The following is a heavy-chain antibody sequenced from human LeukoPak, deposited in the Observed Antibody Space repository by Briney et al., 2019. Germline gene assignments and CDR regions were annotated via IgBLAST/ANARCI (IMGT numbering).Heavy chain of an antibody. Sequence: GGSLRLSCVASGFTFSTCAMNWVRQAPGKGLEWVSGVSGSGDNTYYADSVKGRFTIPRDNSKNTLYLQMNSLRAEDTAVYYCARDRREGGFDPWGQGTLVTVSS. CDR1: GFTFSTCA. J-gene: IGHJ5*02. D-gene: IGHD6-6*01. CDR3: ARDRREGGFDP. CDR2: VSGSGDNT. V-gene: IGHV3-23*01.